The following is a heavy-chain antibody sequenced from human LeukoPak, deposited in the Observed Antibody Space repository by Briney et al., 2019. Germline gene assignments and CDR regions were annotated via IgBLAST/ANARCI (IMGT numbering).Heavy chain of an antibody. V-gene: IGHV3-73*01. CDR2: IRNKANNHAT. CDR1: GLTFSVSA. D-gene: IGHD6-6*01. CDR3: TYTSSSGVVY. Sequence: GGSLRLSCAASGLTFSVSAMYWVRQASGKGLEWVGRIRNKANNHATAYAASLKGRFTISRDDSKNTAYLQMNSLETEDTAMYYCTYTSSSGVVYWGQGTLVTVSS. J-gene: IGHJ4*02.